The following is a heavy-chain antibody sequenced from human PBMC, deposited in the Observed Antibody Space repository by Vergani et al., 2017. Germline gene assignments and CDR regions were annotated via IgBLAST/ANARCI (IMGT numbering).Heavy chain of an antibody. V-gene: IGHV4-59*01. Sequence: QVQLHESGPGLVKPSETLSLTCIVSGGSISSYYWSWIRQPPGKGLEWIGYIYYSGSTNYSPSLKILVTISVDTFNNQFSLKLSSETAAETAVYYWARDQGCGSYRDAFYSWGEATMVTVSS. J-gene: IGHJ3*02. CDR1: GGSISSYY. CDR3: ARDQGCGSYRDAFYS. CDR2: IYYSGST. D-gene: IGHD2-15*01.